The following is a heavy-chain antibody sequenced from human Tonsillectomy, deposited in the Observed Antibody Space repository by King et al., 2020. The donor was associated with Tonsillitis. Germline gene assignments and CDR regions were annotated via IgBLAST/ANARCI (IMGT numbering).Heavy chain of an antibody. CDR3: AKDPSGGGDY. V-gene: IGHV3-30*02. CDR2: IRYDGSNK. D-gene: IGHD2-15*01. J-gene: IGHJ4*02. CDR1: GFTFSSYG. Sequence: VQLVESGGGVVQPGGSLRLSCAASGFTFSSYGMHWVRQAPGKGLEWVAFIRYDGSNKYYADSVKGRFTISRDNSKNTVYLQMNSLRAEDTAVYYCAKDPSGGGDYWGQGTLVTVSS.